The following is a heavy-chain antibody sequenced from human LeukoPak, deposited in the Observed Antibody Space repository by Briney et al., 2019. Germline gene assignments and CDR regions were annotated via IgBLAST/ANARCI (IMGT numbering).Heavy chain of an antibody. CDR3: AREDCSGGDCTSFDY. J-gene: IGHJ4*02. CDR1: GGTFSGYY. V-gene: IGHV4-34*01. CDR2: INPGGST. D-gene: IGHD2-15*01. Sequence: NTSETLSLTCAVYGGTFSGYYWSWIRQSPGKGLEWIGEINPGGSTNYNPSLESRVFISVDTSKNQFSLKMDSVSAADTAVYYCAREDCSGGDCTSFDYWGQGTLVTVSS.